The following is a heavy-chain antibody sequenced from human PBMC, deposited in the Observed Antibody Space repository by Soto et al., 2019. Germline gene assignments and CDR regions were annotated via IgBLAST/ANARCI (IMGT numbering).Heavy chain of an antibody. J-gene: IGHJ4*02. CDR3: AREDTAYGMSHLEY. CDR1: GFTFSSYD. Sequence: PGGSLRLSCAASGFTFSSYDFHWVRQPPGEGLEWVSAIGTGGDTYYQVSVKGRFTISRENAENSVYLQMNSLRAEDTAVYYCAREDTAYGMSHLEYWGQGILVTVSS. D-gene: IGHD5-12*01. CDR2: IGTGGDT. V-gene: IGHV3-13*01.